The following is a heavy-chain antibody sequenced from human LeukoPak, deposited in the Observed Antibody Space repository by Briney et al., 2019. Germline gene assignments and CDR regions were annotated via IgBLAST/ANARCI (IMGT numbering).Heavy chain of an antibody. CDR2: IYYSGST. Sequence: SETLSLTCSVSGGSISSYYWSWIRQPPGKGLEWIGYIYYSGSTNYNPSLKSRVTISVDTSKNQFSLKLSSVTAANTAVYYCARDNWNYGSSMDVWGQGTAVTVSS. D-gene: IGHD1-7*01. J-gene: IGHJ6*02. CDR3: ARDNWNYGSSMDV. V-gene: IGHV4-59*01. CDR1: GGSISSYY.